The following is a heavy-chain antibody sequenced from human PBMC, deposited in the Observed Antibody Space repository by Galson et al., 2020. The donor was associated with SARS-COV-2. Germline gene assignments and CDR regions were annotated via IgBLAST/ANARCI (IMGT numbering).Heavy chain of an antibody. CDR3: AKDRALGIQGPAAIFGY. D-gene: IGHD6-25*01. V-gene: IGHV3-23*01. J-gene: IGHJ4*02. CDR1: GFTFSSSA. CDR2: ISGSGGST. Sequence: TGGSLRLSCAASGFTFSSSALSWVRQAPGKGLEWVSAISGSGGSTYYTDSVKGRFTISRDNSKTTLYLQMNSLRAEDTAVYYCAKDRALGIQGPAAIFGYWGQGVLVTVSS.